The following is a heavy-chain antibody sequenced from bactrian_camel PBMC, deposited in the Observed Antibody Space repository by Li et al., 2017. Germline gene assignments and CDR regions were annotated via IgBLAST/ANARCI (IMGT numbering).Heavy chain of an antibody. CDR2: IASSTGDV. D-gene: IGHD2*01. J-gene: IGHJ4*01. V-gene: IGHV3S59*01. CDR3: AAETRPAFRVKWSDPRRYND. CDR1: GYTFNRYC. Sequence: VQLVESGGGAVQAGGSLGLSCVASGYTFNRYCVGWFRQAPGKEREWVATIASSTGDVDYADSVKGRFTISQDKSKKTLFLQMNNLEPEDTAMYVCAAETRPAFRVKWSDPRRYNDWGQGTQVTVS.